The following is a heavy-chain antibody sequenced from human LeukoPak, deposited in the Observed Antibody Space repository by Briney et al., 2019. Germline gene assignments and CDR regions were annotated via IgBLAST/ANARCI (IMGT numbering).Heavy chain of an antibody. V-gene: IGHV3-7*03. Sequence: PGGSLRLSCVASGFTFGSYWMTWVRQAPGKGLEWVANIKQDGSEKYYVDSVKGRFTISRDNAKNSLYLQMNSLRAGDTAVYYCAAGYTSRWGFDPWGQGTLVTVSS. CDR1: GFTFGSYW. CDR3: AAGYTSRWGFDP. J-gene: IGHJ5*02. D-gene: IGHD6-13*01. CDR2: IKQDGSEK.